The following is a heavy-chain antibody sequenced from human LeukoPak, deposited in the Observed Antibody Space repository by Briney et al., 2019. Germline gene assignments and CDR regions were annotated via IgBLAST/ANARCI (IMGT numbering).Heavy chain of an antibody. CDR2: IYYSGST. CDR3: TRDGPRSSGYPDT. J-gene: IGHJ5*02. D-gene: IGHD3-22*01. CDR1: GGSISSGGHF. V-gene: IGHV4-31*03. Sequence: SQTLSLTCTVSGGSISSGGHFWSWIRQHPGKGLEWIGYIYYSGSTYYNPSLRSRVTISVDTSKNQFSLRLNSVTAADTAVYYCTRDGPRSSGYPDTWGQGTLVTVSS.